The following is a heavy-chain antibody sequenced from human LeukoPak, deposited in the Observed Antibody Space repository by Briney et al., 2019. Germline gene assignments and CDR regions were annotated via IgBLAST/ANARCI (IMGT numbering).Heavy chain of an antibody. Sequence: SETLSLTCAVYGGSFSGYYWSWIRQPPGKGLEWIGEINHSGSTNYNPSLKSRVTISVDTSKNQFSLKLSSVTAADTAVYYRARVWSIAARYYYYMDVWGKGTTVTVSS. CDR1: GGSFSGYY. CDR3: ARVWSIAARYYYYMDV. V-gene: IGHV4-34*01. CDR2: INHSGST. J-gene: IGHJ6*03. D-gene: IGHD6-6*01.